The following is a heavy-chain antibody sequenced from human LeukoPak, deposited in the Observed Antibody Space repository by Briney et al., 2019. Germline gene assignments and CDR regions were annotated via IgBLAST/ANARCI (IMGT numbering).Heavy chain of an antibody. CDR1: GYTFTSYD. CDR3: ARAVRGVIIKNYYYMDV. CDR2: MNPNSGNT. Sequence: GASVKVSCKASGYTFTSYDINWVRQATGQGLEWMGWMNPNSGNTGYAQKFQGRVTMTRNTSISTAYMELSSLRSEDTAVYYCARAVRGVIIKNYYYMDVWGKGTTVTVSS. V-gene: IGHV1-8*01. D-gene: IGHD3-10*01. J-gene: IGHJ6*03.